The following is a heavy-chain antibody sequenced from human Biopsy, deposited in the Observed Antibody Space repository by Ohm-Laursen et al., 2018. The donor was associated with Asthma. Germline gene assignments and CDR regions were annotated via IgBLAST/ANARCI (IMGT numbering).Heavy chain of an antibody. J-gene: IGHJ3*02. CDR1: GYTFINYA. Sequence: SVKVSCKSSGYTFINYAIHWVRQAPGQRLEWMGWINAGNGNTKYSQKFQGRVTITRDTSASTAYMDLSSLRSEDTAVYYCARTYYDFLTGQVNDAFDIWGQGTMVTVSS. CDR2: INAGNGNT. D-gene: IGHD3-9*01. V-gene: IGHV1-3*01. CDR3: ARTYYDFLTGQVNDAFDI.